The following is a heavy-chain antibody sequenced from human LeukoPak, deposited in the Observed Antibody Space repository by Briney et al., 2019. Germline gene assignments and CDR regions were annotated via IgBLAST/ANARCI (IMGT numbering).Heavy chain of an antibody. D-gene: IGHD2-2*01. CDR3: ARESVVVPAAHILPPRLAY. Sequence: GRSLRLSCAASGFTFSSYAMHWVRQAPGKGLEWVAVISYYGSNKYYADSVKGRFTITRDNSKNTLYLQMNSLRAEDTAVYYCARESVVVPAAHILPPRLAYWGQGTLVTVSS. CDR2: ISYYGSNK. CDR1: GFTFSSYA. J-gene: IGHJ4*02. V-gene: IGHV3-30*04.